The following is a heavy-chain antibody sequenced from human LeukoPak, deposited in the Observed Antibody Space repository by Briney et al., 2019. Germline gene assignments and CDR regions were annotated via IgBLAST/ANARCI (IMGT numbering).Heavy chain of an antibody. CDR3: ARAYSSSWYDY. CDR2: INWDGGST. Sequence: GGSLRLSCAASGFTLSSWWMSWVRHAPGKGLEWVSGINWDGGSTGYADSVKGRFTISRDNAKNSLYLQMNSLRAEDTALYYCARAYSSSWYDYWGQGTLVIVSS. V-gene: IGHV3-20*04. D-gene: IGHD6-13*01. J-gene: IGHJ4*02. CDR1: GFTLSSWW.